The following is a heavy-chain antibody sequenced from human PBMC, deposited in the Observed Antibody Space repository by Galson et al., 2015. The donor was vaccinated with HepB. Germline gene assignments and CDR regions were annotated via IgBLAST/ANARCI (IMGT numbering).Heavy chain of an antibody. D-gene: IGHD3-22*01. CDR1: GFTFSDYY. CDR2: ISSSSSYT. CDR3: ARDSGSSGYSNY. J-gene: IGHJ4*02. Sequence: SLRLSCAASGFTFSDYYMSWIRQAPGKGLEWVSYISSSSSYTNYADSVKGRFTISRDNAKNSLYLQMNSLRAEDTAVYYCARDSGSSGYSNYWGQGTLVTVSS. V-gene: IGHV3-11*06.